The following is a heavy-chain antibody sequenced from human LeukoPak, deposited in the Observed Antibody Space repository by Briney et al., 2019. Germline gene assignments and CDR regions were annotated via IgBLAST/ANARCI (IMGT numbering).Heavy chain of an antibody. CDR2: IYHSGNT. D-gene: IGHD5-18*01. CDR1: GGSISSSSYY. Sequence: SETLSLTCTVSGGSISSSSYYWGWIRQPPGKGLECIGSIYHSGNTYYNPSLKSRVTISVDTSKNQFSLRLSSVTAADTAVYYCTGPRTNTYGPEGLRPGAAHHDYWGQGTLVTVSS. V-gene: IGHV4-39*07. J-gene: IGHJ4*02. CDR3: TGPRTNTYGPEGLRPGAAHHDY.